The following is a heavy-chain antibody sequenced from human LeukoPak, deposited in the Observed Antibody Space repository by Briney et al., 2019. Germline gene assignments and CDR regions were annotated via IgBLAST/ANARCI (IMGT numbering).Heavy chain of an antibody. J-gene: IGHJ4*02. Sequence: GGSLRLSCAASGFSFSSYLMNWVRQAPGKGLEWVANIKEDGSEKCYVDSVKGRFTISRENARNSLYLQMNSLRAEDTAVYYCVPGSHWGQGTRVTVSS. V-gene: IGHV3-7*02. D-gene: IGHD1-26*01. CDR1: GFSFSSYL. CDR2: IKEDGSEK. CDR3: VPGSH.